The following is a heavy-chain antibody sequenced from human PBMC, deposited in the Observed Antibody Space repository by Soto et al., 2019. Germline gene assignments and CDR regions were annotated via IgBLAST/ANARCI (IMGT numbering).Heavy chain of an antibody. D-gene: IGHD3-16*02. J-gene: IGHJ4*02. CDR3: AKAPRIVTAASGTRAFDY. CDR2: VSGYNADT. CDR1: GYSFTSYG. Sequence: ASVKVSCKASGYSFTSYGISWVRQAPGQGLEWMGWVSGYNADTIYVQKFQGRVTMTTDTSASTAHMELRSLRYDDTAVYYCAKAPRIVTAASGTRAFDYWGQGTQVTVSS. V-gene: IGHV1-18*01.